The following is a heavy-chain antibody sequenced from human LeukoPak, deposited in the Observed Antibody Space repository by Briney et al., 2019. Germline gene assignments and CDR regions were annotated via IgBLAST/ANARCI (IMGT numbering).Heavy chain of an antibody. V-gene: IGHV3-23*01. D-gene: IGHD1-26*01. Sequence: GGPLRLSCAASGFTYSSYAMSWVPQSTEKGLEWVSAISDSGGSTYYADSVKGRFTISRDNSKNTLYLQMNSMRAEDTPVYYCAKGRSYYDAAYWGQGTLVTVSS. CDR3: AKGRSYYDAAY. J-gene: IGHJ4*02. CDR2: ISDSGGST. CDR1: GFTYSSYA.